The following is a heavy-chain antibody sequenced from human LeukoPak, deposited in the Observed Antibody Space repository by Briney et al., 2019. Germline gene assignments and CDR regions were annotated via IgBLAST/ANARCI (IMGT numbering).Heavy chain of an antibody. J-gene: IGHJ4*02. Sequence: SETLSLTCAVSGDSSYSSIYYWGWIRQPPGKGLEWIGSIYYSGSTYYNPSLKSRVTISVDTSKNQFSLKLSSVTAADTGVYYCAREDYYDSSGYWVDYWGQGTLVTVSS. CDR1: GDSSYSSIYY. CDR3: AREDYYDSSGYWVDY. V-gene: IGHV4-39*07. CDR2: IYYSGST. D-gene: IGHD3-22*01.